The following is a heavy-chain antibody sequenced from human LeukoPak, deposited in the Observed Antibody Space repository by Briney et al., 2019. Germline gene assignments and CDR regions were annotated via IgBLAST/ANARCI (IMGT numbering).Heavy chain of an antibody. J-gene: IGHJ3*02. CDR3: ARFLYGSGSYGAFDI. D-gene: IGHD3-10*01. V-gene: IGHV1-46*01. CDR1: GYTFTSYY. CDR2: INPSGGST. Sequence: ASVKVSCKASGYTFTSYYMHWVRQAPRQGLEWMGIINPSGGSTSYAQKFQGRVTMTRDTSTSTVYMELSSLRSEDTAVYYCARFLYGSGSYGAFDIWGQGTMVTVSS.